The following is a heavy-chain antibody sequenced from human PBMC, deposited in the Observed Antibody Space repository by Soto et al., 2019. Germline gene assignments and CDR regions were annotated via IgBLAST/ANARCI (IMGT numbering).Heavy chain of an antibody. CDR1: GGSFSGYY. CDR3: ARGCSVTTVVTYRYFDL. Sequence: QVQLQQWGAGLLKPSETLSLTCAVYGGSFSGYYWSWIRQPPGKGLEWIGEINHSGSTNYNPSLKSGVTISVDTVKIQFSLKRSSVTAADTSVYYCARGCSVTTVVTYRYFDLWGRGTLVTVSS. D-gene: IGHD4-17*01. CDR2: INHSGST. V-gene: IGHV4-34*01. J-gene: IGHJ2*01.